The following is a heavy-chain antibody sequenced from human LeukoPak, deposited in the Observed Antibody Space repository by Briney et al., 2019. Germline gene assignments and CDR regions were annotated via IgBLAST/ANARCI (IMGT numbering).Heavy chain of an antibody. J-gene: IGHJ3*02. CDR2: IYYSGST. CDR1: GGSISSYY. CDR3: ARGRIVGATPGAFDI. V-gene: IGHV4-59*01. Sequence: SETLSLTCTVSGGSISSYYWSWIRQPPGKGLEWIGYIYYSGSTNYNPSLKSRVTISVDTSKNQFSLKLSSVTAADTAVYYCARGRIVGATPGAFDIWGQGTMVTVSS. D-gene: IGHD1-26*01.